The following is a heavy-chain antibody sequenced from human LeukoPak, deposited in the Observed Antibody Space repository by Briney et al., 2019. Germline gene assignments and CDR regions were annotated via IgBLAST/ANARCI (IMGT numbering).Heavy chain of an antibody. D-gene: IGHD3-9*01. Sequence: GRFTISRDNAKKSLYLQMNSLRAEDTAVYYCAKDRSYYDILTGSDFWGQGTLVTVSS. V-gene: IGHV3-11*05. CDR3: AKDRSYYDILTGSDF. J-gene: IGHJ4*02.